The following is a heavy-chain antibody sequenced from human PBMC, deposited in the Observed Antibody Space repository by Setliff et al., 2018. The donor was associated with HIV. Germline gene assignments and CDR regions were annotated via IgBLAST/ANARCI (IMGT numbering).Heavy chain of an antibody. J-gene: IGHJ5*02. CDR1: GFTFNNAW. CDR2: IKSKIDGRTA. V-gene: IGHV3-15*01. CDR3: TSRPPNSSSRRFDP. Sequence: PGGSLRLSCAASGFTFNNAWMTWVRQAPGKGLEWVGHIKSKIDGRTADYAAPVKGRFTISRDDSKNTLYLQMNSLKIEDTAMYYCTSRPPNSSSRRFDPWGQGTLVTVSS. D-gene: IGHD6-13*01.